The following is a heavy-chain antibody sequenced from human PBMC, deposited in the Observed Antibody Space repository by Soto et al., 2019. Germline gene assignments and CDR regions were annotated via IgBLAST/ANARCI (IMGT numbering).Heavy chain of an antibody. V-gene: IGHV3-48*02. D-gene: IGHD6-19*01. J-gene: IGHJ4*02. Sequence: EVQLVESGGGSVQPGGSLRLSCAASGFTFSTFSMNWVRQAPGRGLEWISYISGGGGPISYADSVKGRLTISRDNAKNSLYLQTDRLTDEDTAVYYCARDLGWAFDSWGQGTRVTVSS. CDR3: ARDLGWAFDS. CDR2: ISGGGGPI. CDR1: GFTFSTFS.